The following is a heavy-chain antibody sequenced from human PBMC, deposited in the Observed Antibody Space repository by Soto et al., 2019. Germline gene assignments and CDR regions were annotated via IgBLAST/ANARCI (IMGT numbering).Heavy chain of an antibody. J-gene: IGHJ6*02. D-gene: IGHD2-15*01. CDR2: IIPIFGTA. CDR1: GVTFSSYA. CDR3: ASGSGGSSYYYDGMDV. Sequence: QVQLVQSGAEVKKPGSSVKVSCKASGVTFSSYAINWVRQAPGQGLEWMGGIIPIFGTANYAQKIQGRVTITAYESTSRAYMDLSSLRSEITAVYYCASGSGGSSYYYDGMDVWCQGTTVTVSS. V-gene: IGHV1-69*12.